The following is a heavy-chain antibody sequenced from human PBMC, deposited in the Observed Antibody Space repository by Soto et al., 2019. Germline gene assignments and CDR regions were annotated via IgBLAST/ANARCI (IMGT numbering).Heavy chain of an antibody. CDR1: GGSFSGYY. J-gene: IGHJ5*02. CDR2: INHSGST. Sequence: SETLSLTCAVYGGSFSGYYWSWIRQPPGKGLEWIGEINHSGSTNYNPSLKSRVTISVDTSKNQFSLKLSSLTAADTAVYYCATYPYYDFWSGSRNNWFDPWGQGTLVTVSS. D-gene: IGHD3-3*01. V-gene: IGHV4-34*01. CDR3: ATYPYYDFWSGSRNNWFDP.